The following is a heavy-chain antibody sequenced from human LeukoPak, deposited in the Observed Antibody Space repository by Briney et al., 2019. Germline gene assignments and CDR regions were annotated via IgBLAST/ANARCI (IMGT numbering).Heavy chain of an antibody. Sequence: PGGSLRLSCAASGGTFNGYWMSWVRQAPGKGLEWVANIDPDGSEKQYGDSVKGRFTTSRDNAKNSLYLQMNSLRAQDTAIYYCARIYYFGDNNWRYFDNWGQGTLVTVSS. CDR3: ARIYYFGDNNWRYFDN. D-gene: IGHD3-10*01. CDR1: GGTFNGYW. V-gene: IGHV3-7*01. J-gene: IGHJ4*02. CDR2: IDPDGSEK.